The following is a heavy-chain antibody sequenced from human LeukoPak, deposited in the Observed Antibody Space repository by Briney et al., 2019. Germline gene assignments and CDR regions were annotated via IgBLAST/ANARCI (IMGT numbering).Heavy chain of an antibody. CDR1: GFTVSSNY. CDR2: IYSGGST. CDR3: ARKSSGWYVL. Sequence: GGSLRLSCAASGFTVSSNYMSWVRPAPGKGLEWVSVIYSGGSTYYADSVKGRFTISRDNSKNTLYLQMNSLRAEDTAVYYCARKSSGWYVLWGQGTLVTVSS. V-gene: IGHV3-53*01. J-gene: IGHJ4*02. D-gene: IGHD6-19*01.